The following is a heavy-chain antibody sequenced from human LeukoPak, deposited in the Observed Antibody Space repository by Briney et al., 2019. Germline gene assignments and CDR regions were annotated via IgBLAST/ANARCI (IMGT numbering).Heavy chain of an antibody. V-gene: IGHV3-21*01. CDR1: GFTFNTYT. J-gene: IGHJ3*02. CDR3: ARDPTSSWETAFDI. Sequence: PGGSLRLSCAASGFTFNTYTMNWVRQAPGKGLEWVSSISSGTSYIYYADSVKGRFTISRDNAKNSLYLQMNSLRAEDTAVYYCARDPTSSWETAFDIWGQGTMVTVSS. D-gene: IGHD1-26*01. CDR2: ISSGTSYI.